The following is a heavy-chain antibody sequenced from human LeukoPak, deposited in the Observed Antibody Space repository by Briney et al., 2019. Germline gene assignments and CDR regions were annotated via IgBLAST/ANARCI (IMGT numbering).Heavy chain of an antibody. V-gene: IGHV1-46*01. Sequence: ASVKVSCKASGYTFTSYYMHWVRQAPGQGLEWMGIINPSGGSTSYAQKFQGRVTMTRDTSTSTVYMELSSLRSEDTAVYYCARVGGDTAMVPPYFHYYYMDVWGKGTTVTISS. CDR1: GYTFTSYY. J-gene: IGHJ6*03. CDR3: ARVGGDTAMVPPYFHYYYMDV. D-gene: IGHD5-18*01. CDR2: INPSGGST.